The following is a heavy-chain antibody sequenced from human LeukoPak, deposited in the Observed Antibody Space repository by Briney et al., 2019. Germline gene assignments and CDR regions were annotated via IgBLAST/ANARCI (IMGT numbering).Heavy chain of an antibody. J-gene: IGHJ4*01. V-gene: IGHV3-23*01. CDR3: ARVPGSYYVNLGY. CDR1: GFTLRDYA. CDR2: IGASGGST. Sequence: GGSLRLSCAASGFTLRDYAMSWVRQAPGKGLEWVSGIGASGGSTYYADSVKGRFTIARDNSKNTVYLQMNSLRAEDTALYYCARVPGSYYVNLGYLGQGNLVNGS. D-gene: IGHD3-10*01.